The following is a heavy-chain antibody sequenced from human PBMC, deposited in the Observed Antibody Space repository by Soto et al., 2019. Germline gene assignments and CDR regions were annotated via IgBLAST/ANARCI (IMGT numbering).Heavy chain of an antibody. CDR2: INHSGST. J-gene: IGHJ6*03. V-gene: IGHV4-34*01. Sequence: SETLSLTCAVYGGSFSGYYWSWIRQPPGKGLEWIGEINHSGSTNYNPSLKSRVTISVDTSKNQFSLKLSSVTAADTAVYYCARVGSYCSGGSCYSDEYYYYYYMDVWGKGTTVTVSS. CDR3: ARVGSYCSGGSCYSDEYYYYYYMDV. CDR1: GGSFSGYY. D-gene: IGHD2-15*01.